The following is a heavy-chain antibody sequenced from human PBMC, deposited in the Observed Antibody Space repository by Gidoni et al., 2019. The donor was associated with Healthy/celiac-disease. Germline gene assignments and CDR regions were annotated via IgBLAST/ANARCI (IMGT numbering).Heavy chain of an antibody. Sequence: VQLVESVGGVVQPGRSLRLAGATSGFTFRSYGMHWVRQAPVKGLEWVAVIWDDGSNKYYADSVKGRFTISRDNSKNTLYLQMNSLRAEDTAVYYCARDSDYYDSSGYFSFPGGWYFDLWGRGTLVTVSS. CDR2: IWDDGSNK. V-gene: IGHV3-33*01. CDR1: GFTFRSYG. J-gene: IGHJ2*01. CDR3: ARDSDYYDSSGYFSFPGGWYFDL. D-gene: IGHD3-22*01.